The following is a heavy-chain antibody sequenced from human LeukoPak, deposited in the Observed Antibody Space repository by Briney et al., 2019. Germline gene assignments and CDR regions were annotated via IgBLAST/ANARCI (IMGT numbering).Heavy chain of an antibody. V-gene: IGHV1-8*01. J-gene: IGHJ4*02. Sequence: ASVKVSCKASGYTFTSYDINWVRQATGQGLEWMGWMNPNSGNKGYAQKIQGRVTMTRNTSISTAYMELSSLRSEDTAVYYCAREDTAMAGYVGYWGQGTLVTVSS. D-gene: IGHD5-18*01. CDR2: MNPNSGNK. CDR3: AREDTAMAGYVGY. CDR1: GYTFTSYD.